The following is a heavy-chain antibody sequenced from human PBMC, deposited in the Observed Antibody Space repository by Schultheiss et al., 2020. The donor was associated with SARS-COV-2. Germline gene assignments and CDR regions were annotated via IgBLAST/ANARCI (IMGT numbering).Heavy chain of an antibody. D-gene: IGHD6-6*01. CDR3: AKATLVGGSSGVRYGMDV. V-gene: IGHV3-23*01. J-gene: IGHJ6*02. CDR1: GFTFSSYA. CDR2: ISGSGGST. Sequence: GGSLRLSCAASGFTFSSYAMSWVRQAPGKGLEWVSAISGSGGSTNYADSVKGRFTISRDNSKNTLYLQMNSLRAEDTAVYYCAKATLVGGSSGVRYGMDVWGQGTTVTVSS.